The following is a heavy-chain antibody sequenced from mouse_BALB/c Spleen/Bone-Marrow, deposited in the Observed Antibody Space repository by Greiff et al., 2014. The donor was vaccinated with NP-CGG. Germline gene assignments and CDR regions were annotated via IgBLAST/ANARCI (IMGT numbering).Heavy chain of an antibody. V-gene: IGHV1-80*01. Sequence: VHLVESGAELVRPGSSVKISCKASGYAFSSYWMNWVKQRPGQGLEWIEQIYPGDGDTNYNGKFKGKATLTADKSSSTAYMQLSSLTSEDSAVYFCARGVPMDYWGQGTSVTVSS. CDR2: IYPGDGDT. CDR3: ARGVPMDY. J-gene: IGHJ4*01. CDR1: GYAFSSYW.